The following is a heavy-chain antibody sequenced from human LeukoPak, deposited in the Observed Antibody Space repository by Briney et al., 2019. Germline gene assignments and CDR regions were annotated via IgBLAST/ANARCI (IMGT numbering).Heavy chain of an antibody. CDR1: GDSISSGGYY. D-gene: IGHD6-13*01. CDR2: IYYSGTT. CDR3: ARSYSSNRQLNWFDP. V-gene: IGHV4-31*03. Sequence: SETLSLTCTVSGDSISSGGYYWSWVRQHPGKALEWIGYIYYSGTTYYNPSLKSRVTISVDTSNNQFSLKLTSVTAADTAVYYCARSYSSNRQLNWFDPWGQGTLVTVSS. J-gene: IGHJ5*02.